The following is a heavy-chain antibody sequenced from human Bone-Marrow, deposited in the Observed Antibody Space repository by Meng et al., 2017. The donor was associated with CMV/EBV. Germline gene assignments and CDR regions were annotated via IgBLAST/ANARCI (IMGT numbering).Heavy chain of an antibody. CDR2: IRYDGTNK. V-gene: IGHV3-30*02. Sequence: GESLNISCAASRFTFSNYGMHWVRQAAGKVLEWVAVIRYDGTNKYYADSVKSRFTISRDNSKNTLYVQMNSQIAEDTAVYYCAKDFRYSYGYLDYWGQGTLVTVSS. CDR3: AKDFRYSYGYLDY. J-gene: IGHJ4*02. CDR1: RFTFSNYG. D-gene: IGHD5-18*01.